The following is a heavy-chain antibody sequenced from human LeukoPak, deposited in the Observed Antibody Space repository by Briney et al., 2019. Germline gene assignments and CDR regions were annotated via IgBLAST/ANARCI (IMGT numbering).Heavy chain of an antibody. V-gene: IGHV5-51*01. J-gene: IGHJ1*01. CDR1: GYSFTSYW. CDR2: IYPDDSDT. D-gene: IGHD4-17*01. CDR3: ARHGYGDYVNFQH. Sequence: GESLKISCKGSGYSFTSYWIGWVRQMPGKGLEWMGIIYPDDSDTRYSPSFQGQVAISADKSISTAYLQWSSLKASDTAIYYCARHGYGDYVNFQHWGQGTLVTVSS.